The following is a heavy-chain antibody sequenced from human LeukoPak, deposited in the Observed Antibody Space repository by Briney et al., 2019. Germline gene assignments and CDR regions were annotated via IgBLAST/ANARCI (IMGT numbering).Heavy chain of an antibody. Sequence: GGSLRLSCAASGFTFNSYWMHWVRQAPGKGLVWVSGINSDGSRTSYADSVKGRFTISRDNAKNTLYLQMNSLRAEDTAVYYCARAFSGRYMDVWGKGTTVTVSS. V-gene: IGHV3-74*01. J-gene: IGHJ6*03. CDR1: GFTFNSYW. CDR3: ARAFSGRYMDV. D-gene: IGHD3-10*01. CDR2: INSDGSRT.